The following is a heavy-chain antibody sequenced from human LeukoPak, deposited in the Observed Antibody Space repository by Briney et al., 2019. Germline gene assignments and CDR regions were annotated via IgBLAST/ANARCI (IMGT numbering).Heavy chain of an antibody. V-gene: IGHV5-10-1*01. CDR3: ARTRGYSYGPPFDF. CDR1: GYSFTNYW. CDR2: IDPSDSYT. D-gene: IGHD5-18*01. J-gene: IGHJ4*02. Sequence: GESLRISCKGSGYSFTNYWITWVRQMPGKGLEWMGRIDPSDSYTNYSPSFQGHVTISADKSITIAYLQWSSLKASVTAMYYCARTRGYSYGPPFDFWGQGTLVTVSS.